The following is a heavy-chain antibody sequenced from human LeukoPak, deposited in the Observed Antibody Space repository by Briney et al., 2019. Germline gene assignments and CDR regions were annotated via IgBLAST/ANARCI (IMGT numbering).Heavy chain of an antibody. CDR1: GFTFSSFA. CDR2: ISYDGTNK. J-gene: IGHJ6*02. CDR3: ARDGNSGWYKGENYYFYSIDV. V-gene: IGHV3-30-3*01. Sequence: GRSLRLSCAASGFTFSSFAMHWVRQAPDKGLEWVAVISYDGTNKDYADSVKGRFTMSRDNSKNTLYLQMNSLRLEDTALYYCARDGNSGWYKGENYYFYSIDVWGQGTTVTVSS. D-gene: IGHD6-19*01.